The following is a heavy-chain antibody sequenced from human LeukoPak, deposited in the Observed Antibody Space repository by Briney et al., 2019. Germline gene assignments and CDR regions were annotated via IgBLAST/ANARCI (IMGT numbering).Heavy chain of an antibody. CDR1: GFIFSDYH. V-gene: IGHV3-11*05. J-gene: IGHJ4*02. CDR2: ISSTSSYT. CDR3: AKATNTATGTPALAINY. Sequence: KTGGSLRLSCAASGFIFSDYHMSWIRQAPGKGLEWVSYISSTSSYTAYADSVKGRFTISRDNAKNSLYLQMNSLRAEDTAVYFCAKATNTATGTPALAINYWGQGTLVTVSS. D-gene: IGHD6-13*01.